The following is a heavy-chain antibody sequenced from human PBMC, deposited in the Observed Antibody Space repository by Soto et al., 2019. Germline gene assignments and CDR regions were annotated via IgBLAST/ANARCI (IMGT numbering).Heavy chain of an antibody. V-gene: IGHV4-34*01. CDR1: GGSFSGYY. Sequence: QVQLQQWGAGLLKPSETLSLTCAVYGGSFSGYYWSWIRQPPGKGLEWIGEINHSGSTNYNPSLKSQVTISVDTSKNQFSLKLSSVTAADTAVYYCARDHVLRYYSSSWYNWFDPWGQGTLVTVSS. CDR3: ARDHVLRYYSSSWYNWFDP. D-gene: IGHD6-13*01. J-gene: IGHJ5*02. CDR2: INHSGST.